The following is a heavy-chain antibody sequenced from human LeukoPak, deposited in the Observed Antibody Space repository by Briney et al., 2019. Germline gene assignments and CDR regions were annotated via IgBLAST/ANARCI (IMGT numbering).Heavy chain of an antibody. D-gene: IGHD4-17*01. Sequence: ASVKVSCKASGYTFTSYYMHWVRQAPGQGLEWMGIINPSGGSTSYAQKFQGRVTMTRDMSTSTVYMELSSLRSEDTAVYYCARAAYGDYVFDYWGQGTLVTVSS. CDR1: GYTFTSYY. J-gene: IGHJ4*02. CDR3: ARAAYGDYVFDY. CDR2: INPSGGST. V-gene: IGHV1-46*01.